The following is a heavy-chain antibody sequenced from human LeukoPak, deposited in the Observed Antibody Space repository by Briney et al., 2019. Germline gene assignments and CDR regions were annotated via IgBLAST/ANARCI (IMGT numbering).Heavy chain of an antibody. CDR1: GFTLSSYG. CDR3: AAGIAAADDY. J-gene: IGHJ4*02. Sequence: GGSLRLSCAAPGFTLSSYGMHWVRQAPGKGLEWVAVIWYDGSNKYYADSVKGRFTISRDNSKNTLYLQMNSLRAEDTAVYYCAAGIAAADDYWGQGTLVTVSS. CDR2: IWYDGSNK. V-gene: IGHV3-33*01. D-gene: IGHD6-13*01.